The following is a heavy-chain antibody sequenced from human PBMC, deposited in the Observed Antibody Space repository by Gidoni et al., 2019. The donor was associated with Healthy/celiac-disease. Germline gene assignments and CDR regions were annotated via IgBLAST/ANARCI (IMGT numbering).Heavy chain of an antibody. CDR1: GGAISSSSYY. J-gene: IGHJ4*02. Sequence: QLQLQESGPGLVKPSETLSLTCTVPGGAISSSSYYWGWIRQPPGKGLEWIGSIYYSGSTYYNPSLKSRVTISVDTSKNQFSLKLSSVTAADTAVYYCASPPYLDGAVAGFMLYWGQGTLVTVSS. V-gene: IGHV4-39*01. CDR2: IYYSGST. CDR3: ASPPYLDGAVAGFMLY. D-gene: IGHD6-19*01.